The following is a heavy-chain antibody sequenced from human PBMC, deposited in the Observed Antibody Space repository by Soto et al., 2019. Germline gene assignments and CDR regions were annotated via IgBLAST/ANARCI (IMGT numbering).Heavy chain of an antibody. V-gene: IGHV5-51*01. J-gene: IGHJ1*01. CDR3: ARHSGVAEDGTH. Sequence: GESLKISCKGSGYTFTTNWIGWVRQMPGKGLEWMGVIYPGDSDTRYSPSFQGQVAISADKSINTAYPQWSSLKASDTAMYYCARHSGVAEDGTHWGQGTLVTVSS. CDR2: IYPGDSDT. CDR1: GYTFTTNW. D-gene: IGHD6-13*01.